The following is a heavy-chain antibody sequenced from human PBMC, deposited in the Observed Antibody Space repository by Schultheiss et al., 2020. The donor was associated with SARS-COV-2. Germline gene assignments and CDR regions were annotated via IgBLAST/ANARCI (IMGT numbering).Heavy chain of an antibody. Sequence: GSLRLSCAVYGGSFSGYYWSWIRQPPGKGLEWIGEINHSGSTNYNPSLKSRVTISVDTSKNQFSLKLSSVTAADTAVYYCALSSYYYDSSGYAFDYWGQGTLVTVSS. D-gene: IGHD3-22*01. CDR1: GGSFSGYY. J-gene: IGHJ4*02. CDR3: ALSSYYYDSSGYAFDY. V-gene: IGHV4-34*01. CDR2: INHSGST.